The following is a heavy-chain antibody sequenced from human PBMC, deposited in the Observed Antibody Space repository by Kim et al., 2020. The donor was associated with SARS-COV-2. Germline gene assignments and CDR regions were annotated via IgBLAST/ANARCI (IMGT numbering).Heavy chain of an antibody. CDR3: ARDSGYDFGAFDI. CDR1: GGTFSSYA. CDR2: IIPILGIA. Sequence: SVKVSCKASGGTFSSYAISWVRQAPGQGLEWMGRIIPILGIANYAQKFQGRVTITADKSTSTAYMELSSLRSEDTAVYYCARDSGYDFGAFDIWGQGTMVTVSS. D-gene: IGHD5-12*01. J-gene: IGHJ3*02. V-gene: IGHV1-69*04.